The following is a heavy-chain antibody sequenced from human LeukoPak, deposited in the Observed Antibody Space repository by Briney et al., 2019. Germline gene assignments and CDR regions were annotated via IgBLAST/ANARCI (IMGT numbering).Heavy chain of an antibody. CDR3: AREHYAFWSGSQRRGYFDY. CDR1: GGSISSGSYY. V-gene: IGHV4-61*10. CDR2: IYHSGTT. Sequence: SETLSLTCTVSGGSISSGSYYWSWIRQPAGKGLEWIGEIYHSGTTNYNPSLKSRVTISVDKSKNQLSLNLSSVTAADTAVYYCAREHYAFWSGSQRRGYFDYWGQGTLVTVSS. J-gene: IGHJ4*02. D-gene: IGHD3-3*01.